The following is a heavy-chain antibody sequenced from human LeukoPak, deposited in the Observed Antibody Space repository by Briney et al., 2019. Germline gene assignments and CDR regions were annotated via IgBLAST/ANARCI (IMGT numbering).Heavy chain of an antibody. V-gene: IGHV4-59*01. CDR1: GGSISSYY. D-gene: IGHD2-21*02. Sequence: SETLSLTCTVSGGSISSYYWSWIRQPPGKGLEWIGYIYYSGSTNYNPSLKSRVTISVDTSKNQFSLKLRSVTAADTAVYYCARSVGLPFGYWGQGAVVTVSS. CDR3: ARSVGLPFGY. J-gene: IGHJ4*02. CDR2: IYYSGST.